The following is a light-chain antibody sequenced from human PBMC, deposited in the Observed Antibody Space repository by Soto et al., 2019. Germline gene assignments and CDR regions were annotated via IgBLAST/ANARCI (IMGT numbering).Light chain of an antibody. CDR1: QSISSR. CDR2: KAS. V-gene: IGKV1-5*03. J-gene: IGKJ3*01. Sequence: DIQMTQSPPILSASVGDRVTMTCRASQSISSRLAWYQQKPGRAPKLLIYKASTLETAVPSRFSGSVSGTEFTLTISSLQPDDFATYYCQQYNTYSSFGPGTKVDMK. CDR3: QQYNTYSS.